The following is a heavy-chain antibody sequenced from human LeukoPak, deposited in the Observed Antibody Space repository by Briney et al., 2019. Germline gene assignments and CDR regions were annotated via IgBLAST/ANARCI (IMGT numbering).Heavy chain of an antibody. V-gene: IGHV1-69*05. D-gene: IGHD3-22*01. CDR2: IIPIFGTA. Sequence: GASVRVSCKASGGTFSSYAISWVRQAPGQGLEWMGGIIPIFGTANYAQKFQGRVRITTDESTSTAYMELSSLRSEDTAVYYCASTYYYDSSGAPMGGYFQHWGQGTLVTVSS. CDR3: ASTYYYDSSGAPMGGYFQH. CDR1: GGTFSSYA. J-gene: IGHJ1*01.